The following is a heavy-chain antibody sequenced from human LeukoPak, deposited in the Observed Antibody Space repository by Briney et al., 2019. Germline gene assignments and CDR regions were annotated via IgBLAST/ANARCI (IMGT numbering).Heavy chain of an antibody. CDR3: ARMGSSSSSY. V-gene: IGHV3-7*01. CDR1: GFAFSGYW. J-gene: IGHJ4*02. CDR2: INQDGSET. Sequence: GGSLRLSCAASGFAFSGYWMSWVRQAPGKGLEWVANINQDGSETYYVDSVKGRFTISRDNTKSSLYLQMNSLRAEDTAVYYCARMGSSSSSYWGQGTLVTVSS. D-gene: IGHD6-6*01.